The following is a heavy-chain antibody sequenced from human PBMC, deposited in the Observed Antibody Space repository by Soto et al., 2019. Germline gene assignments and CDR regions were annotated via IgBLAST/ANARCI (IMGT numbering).Heavy chain of an antibody. V-gene: IGHV1-3*01. CDR1: GYTFTSYA. D-gene: IGHD5-18*01. CDR3: ARDGVDTAMVLHYNWFDP. Sequence: QVQLVQSGAEVKKPGASVKVSCKASGYTFTSYAMHWVRQAPGQRLEWMGWINAGNGNTKYSQKFQGRVTITRDTSASTAYMELSSLRSEDTAVYYCARDGVDTAMVLHYNWFDPWGQGTLVTVSS. J-gene: IGHJ5*02. CDR2: INAGNGNT.